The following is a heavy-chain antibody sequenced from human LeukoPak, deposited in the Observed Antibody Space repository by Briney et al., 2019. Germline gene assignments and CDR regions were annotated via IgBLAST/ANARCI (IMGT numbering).Heavy chain of an antibody. V-gene: IGHV1-46*01. CDR1: GYTFTSYY. CDR3: ARGLRFWSGYYGY. Sequence: ASVKVSCKASGYTFTSYYMHWVRQAPGQGLEWMGIINPSGGSTSYAQKFQGRVTMTRDTSKNQFSLKLSSVTAADTAVYYCARGLRFWSGYYGYWGQGTPVTVSS. J-gene: IGHJ4*02. D-gene: IGHD3-3*01. CDR2: INPSGGST.